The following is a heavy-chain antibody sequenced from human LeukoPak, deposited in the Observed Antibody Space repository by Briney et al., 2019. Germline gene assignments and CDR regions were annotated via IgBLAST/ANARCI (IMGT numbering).Heavy chain of an antibody. Sequence: GGSLRLSCAASGSTFKTYAMNWGRQVPGKGPEWGSSMSGSGSSTDYADSVKGRFTISRDNSKNKLYLQMNSLRAEDTALYYCAKDAQGLVRGGIYFDFWGQGSLVTVSS. D-gene: IGHD6-19*01. CDR2: MSGSGSST. J-gene: IGHJ4*02. CDR3: AKDAQGLVRGGIYFDF. V-gene: IGHV3-23*01. CDR1: GSTFKTYA.